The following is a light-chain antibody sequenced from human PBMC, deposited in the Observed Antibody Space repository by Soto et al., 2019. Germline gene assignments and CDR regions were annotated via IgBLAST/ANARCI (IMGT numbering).Light chain of an antibody. V-gene: IGKV1-39*01. CDR1: QSISSY. CDR2: AAS. J-gene: IGKJ1*01. Sequence: DIQMTQSPSSLSASVGDRVTITCRASQSISSYLNWHQQKPGKAPKLLIYAASSLQSGVPSRFSGSGSGTDFTLTISSLQPEDFATYYCQQSYSTLWPFGQGTKV. CDR3: QQSYSTLWP.